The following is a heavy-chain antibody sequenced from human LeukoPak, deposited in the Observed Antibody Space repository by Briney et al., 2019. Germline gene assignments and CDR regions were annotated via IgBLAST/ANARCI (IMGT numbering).Heavy chain of an antibody. CDR1: GFTVSSYY. CDR3: SGKKPGRGYDFLDYFDY. D-gene: IGHD5-12*01. CDR2: INSGGST. J-gene: IGHJ4*02. Sequence: GGSLRLSCAASGFTVSSYYMSWVRQAPGKGLEWVAVINSGGSTNYADSVKGRFTISRDNSKNRLYLQLISLIAEDKAVYYYSGKKPGRGYDFLDYFDYWGQGTLVTLSS. V-gene: IGHV3-66*01.